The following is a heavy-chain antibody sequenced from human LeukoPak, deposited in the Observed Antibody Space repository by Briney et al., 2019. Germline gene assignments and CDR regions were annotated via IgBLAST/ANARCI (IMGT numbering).Heavy chain of an antibody. V-gene: IGHV3-9*02. CDR3: AKDLLPSTTWDAFDI. Sequence: GRSLRLSCAASGFTSDDYAMHWVRQAPGKGLEWVSGISWNSGSIGYADSVKGRFTISRDNAKNSLYLQMNSLRAEDTALYYCAKDLLPSTTWDAFDIWGQGTMVTVSS. CDR1: GFTSDDYA. D-gene: IGHD4-17*01. CDR2: ISWNSGSI. J-gene: IGHJ3*02.